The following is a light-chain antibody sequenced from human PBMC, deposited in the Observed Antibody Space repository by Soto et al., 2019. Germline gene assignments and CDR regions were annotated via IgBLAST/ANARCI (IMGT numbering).Light chain of an antibody. CDR3: QQDHDWPPLT. J-gene: IGKJ4*01. Sequence: DIVMTQSPATLSVSPGQRVTLSCRASQSFGGNVAWHQQRPGQAPRLLISGASTKATGIPARFSGSASVTEFPLSSSSLQSEDCAYYHCQQDHDWPPLTFGGGTTVEIK. CDR1: QSFGGN. V-gene: IGKV3-15*01. CDR2: GAS.